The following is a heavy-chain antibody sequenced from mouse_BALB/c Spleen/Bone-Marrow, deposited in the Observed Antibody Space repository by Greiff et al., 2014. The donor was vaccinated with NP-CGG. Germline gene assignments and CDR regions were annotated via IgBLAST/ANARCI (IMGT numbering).Heavy chain of an antibody. CDR3: ARWKDGYYSWFAY. Sequence: EVKLQESGPELVKPGASVKISCKTSGYTFTEYTMHWVKQSHGKSLEWIGGINPNNGGTSYNQKFKGKATLTVDKPSSTAYMELRSLTSEDSAVYYCARWKDGYYSWFAYWGQGTLVTVSA. CDR2: INPNNGGT. J-gene: IGHJ3*01. D-gene: IGHD2-3*01. CDR1: GYTFTEYT. V-gene: IGHV1-18*01.